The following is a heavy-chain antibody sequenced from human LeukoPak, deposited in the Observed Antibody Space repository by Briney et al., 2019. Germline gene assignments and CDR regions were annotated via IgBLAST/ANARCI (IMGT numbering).Heavy chain of an antibody. CDR2: IWYDGSNK. J-gene: IGHJ4*02. D-gene: IGHD2/OR15-2a*01. Sequence: GGSLRLSCAASGFIFNSYGMHWVRQAPGKGLEWVALIWYDGSNKYYTDFVKGRFTISRDNSKNTLYLEMNSLRAEDTAIYYCAREGPRGNSQFDYWGQGTLVTVSS. V-gene: IGHV3-33*01. CDR3: AREGPRGNSQFDY. CDR1: GFIFNSYG.